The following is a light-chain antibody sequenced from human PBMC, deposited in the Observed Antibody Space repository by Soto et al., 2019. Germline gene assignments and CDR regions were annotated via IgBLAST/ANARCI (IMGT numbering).Light chain of an antibody. V-gene: IGKV1-5*03. CDR1: QSISCW. Sequence: DIQMTQSPSTLSASVGDRVTITCRASQSISCWLAWYQQKPGKAPKLLIYKASSLESGVPSSFSGSGSGTEFTLTISSLQPDDFATYYCQQYNSLVTFGQGTKVEIK. CDR2: KAS. J-gene: IGKJ1*01. CDR3: QQYNSLVT.